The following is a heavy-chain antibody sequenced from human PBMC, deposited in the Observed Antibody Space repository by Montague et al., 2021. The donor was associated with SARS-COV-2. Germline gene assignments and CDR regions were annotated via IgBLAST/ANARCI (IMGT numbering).Heavy chain of an antibody. CDR2: IYWDEDK. CDR1: GFSLTSSGEG. V-gene: IGHV2-5*02. Sequence: PALVKPTQTLTLTCTVSGFSLTSSGEGVGWIRQPPGKALEWLALIYWDEDKRYSPSLKNRLVVTNDSAKNQVVLTVINMDPADTSTYYCAHISKLARVRWFDPWGQGTLVTVSS. CDR3: AHISKLARVRWFDP. J-gene: IGHJ5*02. D-gene: IGHD3-16*02.